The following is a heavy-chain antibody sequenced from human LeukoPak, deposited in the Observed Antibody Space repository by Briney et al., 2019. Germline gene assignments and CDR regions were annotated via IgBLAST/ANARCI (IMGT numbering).Heavy chain of an antibody. Sequence: GGSLRLSCAASGFTFSSYWMSWVRQAPGKGLEWVANIKQDGSEKYYVDSVKGRFTISRDNAKNSLYLQMNSLRAEDTAVYYCARTSGRSSWYSYYYYGMDVWGQGTTVTVSS. V-gene: IGHV3-7*01. D-gene: IGHD6-13*01. J-gene: IGHJ6*02. CDR1: GFTFSSYW. CDR2: IKQDGSEK. CDR3: ARTSGRSSWYSYYYYGMDV.